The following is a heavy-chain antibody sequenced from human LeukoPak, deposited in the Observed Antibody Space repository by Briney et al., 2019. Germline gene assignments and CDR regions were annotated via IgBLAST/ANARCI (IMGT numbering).Heavy chain of an antibody. CDR2: IKQDGSER. CDR3: ARLLTGTTYDY. J-gene: IGHJ4*02. V-gene: IGHV3-7*05. D-gene: IGHD1-7*01. Sequence: GGSLRLSCAASGFTFSSYWMSWVRQAPGKGLEWVASIKQDGSERYYVDSVKGRSTISRDNAKNSLYLQINSLRAEDTAVYYCARLLTGTTYDYWGQGTLVTVSS. CDR1: GFTFSSYW.